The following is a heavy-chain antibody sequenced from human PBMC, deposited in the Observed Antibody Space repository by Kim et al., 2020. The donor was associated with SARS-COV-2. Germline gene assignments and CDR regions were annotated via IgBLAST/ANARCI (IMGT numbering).Heavy chain of an antibody. Sequence: SETLSLTCTVSGGSISSSSYYWGWIRQPPGKGLEWIGSIYYSGSTYYNPSLKSRVTISVDTSKNQFSLKLSSVTAADTAVYYCANLVVPAAMRWAYYYGMDVWGQGTTVTVSS. CDR3: ANLVVPAAMRWAYYYGMDV. V-gene: IGHV4-39*01. J-gene: IGHJ6*02. D-gene: IGHD2-2*01. CDR1: GGSISSSSYY. CDR2: IYYSGST.